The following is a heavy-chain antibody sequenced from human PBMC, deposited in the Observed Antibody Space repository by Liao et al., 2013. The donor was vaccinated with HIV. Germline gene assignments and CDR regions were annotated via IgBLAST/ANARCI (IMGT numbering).Heavy chain of an antibody. V-gene: IGHV4-59*03. CDR1: GGSISYYY. CDR2: ISRSGST. J-gene: IGHJ3*02. CDR3: VHCSGLYWNAFDI. Sequence: QVQLQESGSGLVKPSETLSLTCTVSGGSISYYYWSWIRQPPGKGLEWIGEISRSGSTNYSPSLKSRVAISMDTSKNQFSLNLTSVTAADTAVYYCVHCSGLYWNAFDIWGQGTMVTVSS. D-gene: IGHD2-15*01.